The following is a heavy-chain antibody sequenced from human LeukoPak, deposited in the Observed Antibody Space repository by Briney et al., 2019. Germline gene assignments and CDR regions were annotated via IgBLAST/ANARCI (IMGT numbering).Heavy chain of an antibody. CDR3: ARRWFAAPHFDY. V-gene: IGHV4-59*01. CDR1: GGSISSYY. D-gene: IGHD3-10*01. J-gene: IGHJ4*02. Sequence: SETLSLTCTVSGGSISSYYWNWIRQPPGKGLEWIGYIFYTGSTNYNPSLKSRVTISLGTSKNQFSLKLSSVTAADTAVYYCARRWFAAPHFDYWGQGTLVTVSS. CDR2: IFYTGST.